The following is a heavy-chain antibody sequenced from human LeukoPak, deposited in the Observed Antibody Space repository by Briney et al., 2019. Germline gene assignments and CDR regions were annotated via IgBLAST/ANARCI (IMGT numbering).Heavy chain of an antibody. D-gene: IGHD3-22*01. J-gene: IGHJ4*02. CDR3: ARAGQYYYDSAGYFPDY. CDR2: IYYSGNT. Sequence: NPSETLSLTCTVSGGSISSGDSYWSWIRQPPGKGLEWIGSIYYSGNTYYNPSLKGRVTISVDTSNNQFSLKLNSVAAADTAVYYCARAGQYYYDSAGYFPDYWGRGTLVTVSS. CDR1: GGSISSGDSY. V-gene: IGHV4-30-4*01.